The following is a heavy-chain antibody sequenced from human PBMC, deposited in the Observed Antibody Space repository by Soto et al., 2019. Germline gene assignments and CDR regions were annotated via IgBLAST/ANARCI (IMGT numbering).Heavy chain of an antibody. CDR3: ARDRAAYIVATPPLYYYYGMDV. D-gene: IGHD5-12*01. J-gene: IGHJ6*02. CDR2: IIPIFGTA. CDR1: GGTFSSYA. Sequence: ASVKVSCKASGGTFSSYAISWVRQAPGQGLEWMGGIIPIFGTANYAQKFQGRVTITADESTSTAYMELSSLRSEDTAVYYCARDRAAYIVATPPLYYYYGMDVWGQGTTVTVSS. V-gene: IGHV1-69*13.